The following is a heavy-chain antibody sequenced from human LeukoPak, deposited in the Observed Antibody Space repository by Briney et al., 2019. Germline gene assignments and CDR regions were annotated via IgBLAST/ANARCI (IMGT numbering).Heavy chain of an antibody. CDR3: TTDLRWELPPTDY. V-gene: IGHV3-15*01. D-gene: IGHD1-26*01. CDR2: IKSKTDDETA. J-gene: IGHJ4*02. Sequence: PGGSLRLSCAASGFTFSNAWMSWVCQVPGKGLEWVGRIKSKTDDETAEYAAPVKGRFTISRDDSKNTLYLQMNSLKTEDTGVYYCTTDLRWELPPTDYWGQGTLVTVSS. CDR1: GFTFSNAW.